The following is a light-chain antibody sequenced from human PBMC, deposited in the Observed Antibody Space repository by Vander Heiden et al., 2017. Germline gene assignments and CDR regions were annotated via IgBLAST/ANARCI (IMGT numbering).Light chain of an antibody. V-gene: IGLV8-61*01. CDR1: SGSVSTSYY. CDR2: STN. Sequence: QTVVTQEPSLSVSPGGTVTLTCGLSSGSVSTSYYPSWYQQTPGQAPRSLIYSTNTRSSGVPDRFSGSILGNKAALTITGAQADDESDYYCVLYMGGGISLFGGGTKLTVL. CDR3: VLYMGGGISL. J-gene: IGLJ3*02.